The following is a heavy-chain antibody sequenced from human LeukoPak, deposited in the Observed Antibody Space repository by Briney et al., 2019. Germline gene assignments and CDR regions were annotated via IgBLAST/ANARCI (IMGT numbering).Heavy chain of an antibody. CDR3: ARAHEDDFWSGYYSFDY. D-gene: IGHD3-3*01. CDR1: GYTFTSYG. J-gene: IGHJ4*02. CDR2: ISAYNGNT. V-gene: IGHV1-18*01. Sequence: ASVKVSCKASGYTFTSYGISWVRQAPGQGLEWMGWISAYNGNTNYAQKLQGRVTTTTDTSTSTAYMELRSLRSDDTAVYYCARAHEDDFWSGYYSFDYWGQGTLVTVSS.